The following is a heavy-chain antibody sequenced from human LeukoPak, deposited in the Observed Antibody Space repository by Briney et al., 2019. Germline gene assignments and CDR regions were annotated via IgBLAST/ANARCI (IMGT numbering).Heavy chain of an antibody. J-gene: IGHJ4*02. CDR1: GFTLSSYA. D-gene: IGHD3-16*02. CDR2: ISGSGGST. CDR3: AKTVSGSHSYQGGDY. Sequence: GGSLRLSCAASGFTLSSYAMSWVRQAPGKGLEWVSAISGSGGSTYYADSVKGRFTISRDNSKNTLFLQMNSLRAEDTAVYFCAKTVSGSHSYQGGDYWGQGTLVTVST. V-gene: IGHV3-23*01.